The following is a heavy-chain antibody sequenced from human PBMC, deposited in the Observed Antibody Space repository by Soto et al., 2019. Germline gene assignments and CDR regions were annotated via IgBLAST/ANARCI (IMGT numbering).Heavy chain of an antibody. CDR2: ISAGGGST. CDR1: GFTFSNYV. J-gene: IGHJ4*02. CDR3: GKGRSTWDFDY. D-gene: IGHD1-26*01. V-gene: IGHV3-23*01. Sequence: GGSLRLSCAASGFTFSNYVMSWVRQAPGKGLEWVSGISAGGGSTNYADSVKGRFTISRDNSKNTLYLQMNSLRADDTAVYYCGKGRSTWDFDYWGQGTLVTVSS.